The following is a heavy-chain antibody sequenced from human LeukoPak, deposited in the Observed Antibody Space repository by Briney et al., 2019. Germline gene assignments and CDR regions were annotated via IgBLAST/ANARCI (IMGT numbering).Heavy chain of an antibody. CDR1: GFTFSSYG. Sequence: GGSLRLSCAASGFTFSSYGTHWVRQTPGKGLEWVAFISYDGSNKNYADSVKGRFTFSRDNSKNTVYLQMSSLRAEDTAVYYCAKDRYCDNGVCSGSFDYWGQGTLVTVSS. J-gene: IGHJ4*02. V-gene: IGHV3-30*02. CDR3: AKDRYCDNGVCSGSFDY. CDR2: ISYDGSNK. D-gene: IGHD2-8*01.